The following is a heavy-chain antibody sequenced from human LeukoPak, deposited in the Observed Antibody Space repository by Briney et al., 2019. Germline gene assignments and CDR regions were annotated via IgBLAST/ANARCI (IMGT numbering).Heavy chain of an antibody. J-gene: IGHJ6*03. CDR3: ARLGSGDYYYYYMDV. CDR1: GGSISSYY. D-gene: IGHD7-27*01. V-gene: IGHV4-59*01. CDR2: IYYSGST. Sequence: SETLSLTCTVSGGSISSYYWSWIRQPPGKGLEWIGYIYYSGSTNYNPSLKSRVTISVDTSKNQFSLKLSSVTAADTAVYYCARLGSGDYYYYYMDVWGKGTTVTVSS.